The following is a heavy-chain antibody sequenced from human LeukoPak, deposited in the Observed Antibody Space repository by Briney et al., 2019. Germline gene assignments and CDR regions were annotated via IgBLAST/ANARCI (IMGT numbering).Heavy chain of an antibody. V-gene: IGHV3-30*04. Sequence: GGSLRLSCAAPGFTFSSYAMHWVRQAPGKGLEWVAVISYDGSNKYYADSVKGRFTISRDNSKNTLYLQMNSLRAEDTAVYYCARDSVLRYFDWLSKNWYFDLWGRGTLVTVSS. CDR3: ARDSVLRYFDWLSKNWYFDL. CDR1: GFTFSSYA. CDR2: ISYDGSNK. J-gene: IGHJ2*01. D-gene: IGHD3-9*01.